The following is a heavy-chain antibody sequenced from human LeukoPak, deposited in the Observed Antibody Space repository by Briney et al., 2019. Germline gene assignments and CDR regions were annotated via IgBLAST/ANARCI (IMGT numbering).Heavy chain of an antibody. CDR1: GITFSSYA. J-gene: IGHJ4*02. CDR2: ISGSGGST. Sequence: GGSLRLSGAASGITFSSYAMSWVRQAPGKGLEGVSAISGSGGSTYYADSVKGRFTISRDNSKNTLYLQMNSLRAEDTAVYYCAKKGGPYYDSSGYYDYWGQGTLVSVSS. V-gene: IGHV3-23*01. CDR3: AKKGGPYYDSSGYYDY. D-gene: IGHD3-22*01.